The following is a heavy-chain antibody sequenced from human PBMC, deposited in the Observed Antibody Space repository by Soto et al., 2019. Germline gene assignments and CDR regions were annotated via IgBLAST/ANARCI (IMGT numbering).Heavy chain of an antibody. V-gene: IGHV3-11*01. CDR3: ARDPRVISGEQLAGRWFDP. D-gene: IGHD6-6*01. Sequence: QVQLVESGGGLVKSGGSLRLSCAASGFTFSDYYMSWIRQAPGKGLEWVSYISSSGSTIYYADSVKGRFTISRDNAKNSLYLQMNSLRAEDTAVYYCARDPRVISGEQLAGRWFDPWGQGTLVTVSS. CDR1: GFTFSDYY. CDR2: ISSSGSTI. J-gene: IGHJ5*02.